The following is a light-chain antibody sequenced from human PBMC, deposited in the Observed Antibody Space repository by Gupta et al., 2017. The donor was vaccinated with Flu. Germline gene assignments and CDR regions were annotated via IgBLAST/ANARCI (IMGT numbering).Light chain of an antibody. CDR3: QQYATSLYT. CDR2: GAS. J-gene: IGKJ2*01. CDR1: QSITNNF. V-gene: IGKV3-20*01. Sequence: DIVLTQSPDTLYLSPGDRPTLSCRSSQSITNNFLAWYQQKSGQAPRLLIYGASDRATGIPDRFSGSGSGTDFTLTISRLEPEDFAVYYCQQYATSLYTFGEGTKLEIK.